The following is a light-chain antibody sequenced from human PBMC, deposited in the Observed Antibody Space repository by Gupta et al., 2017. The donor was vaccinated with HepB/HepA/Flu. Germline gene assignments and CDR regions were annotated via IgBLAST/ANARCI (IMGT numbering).Light chain of an antibody. CDR1: KTISVW. Sequence: DIQMTQSPSTLSASVGDRVTITCRASKTISVWLAWYQQKPGKAPNLLISKSSHLEIGVPSRFSGSGSGTEFTLTISSLQPADSATYYCQQYESYLFTFGGGTKVEIK. CDR2: KSS. CDR3: QQYESYLFT. V-gene: IGKV1-5*03. J-gene: IGKJ4*01.